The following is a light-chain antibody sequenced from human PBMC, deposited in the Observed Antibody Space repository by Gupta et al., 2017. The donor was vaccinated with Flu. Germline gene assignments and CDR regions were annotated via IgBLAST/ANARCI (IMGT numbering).Light chain of an antibody. Sequence: EIVLTQSPDTLSLSPGDRATLSCTASQSVFAYLAWYQHKPGQAPRLLIYDASTRAPGVPARFSGSGYGTEFTLSISSREPEDFAVYYCHQRSSWPPITFGGGTKEEI. V-gene: IGKV3-11*01. J-gene: IGKJ4*01. CDR3: HQRSSWPPIT. CDR1: QSVFAY. CDR2: DAS.